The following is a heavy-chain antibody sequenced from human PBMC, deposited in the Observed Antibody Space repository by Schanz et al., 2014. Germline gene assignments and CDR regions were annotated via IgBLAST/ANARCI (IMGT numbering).Heavy chain of an antibody. Sequence: EVQLLESGGGLVQPGGSLRLSCAASGLIFSNYVMSWVRQAPGKGLEWVSAISASGGTTYYADSVKGRFTISRDNSKNTLYLQMNSLRAEDTAVYYCAKTPREYCNYDNCPNWFDSWGQGTLVTVSS. D-gene: IGHD2-15*01. CDR3: AKTPREYCNYDNCPNWFDS. CDR2: ISASGGTT. V-gene: IGHV3-23*01. CDR1: GLIFSNYV. J-gene: IGHJ5*01.